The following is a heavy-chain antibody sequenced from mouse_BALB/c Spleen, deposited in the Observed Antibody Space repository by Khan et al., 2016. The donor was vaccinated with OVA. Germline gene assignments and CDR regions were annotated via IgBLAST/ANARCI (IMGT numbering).Heavy chain of an antibody. CDR2: VSTGGHYT. V-gene: IGHV5-6*01. CDR1: GFTFSTYG. Sequence: EVELVESGGDIVKPGGSLKLSCAASGFTFSTYGMSWVRQTPDKRLEWVATVSTGGHYTYYTDTVKGRFTISRDNAKNTLYLQMSSLGSEDTAIFYGARLAYYYDSKGFAYWGQGTLVTVS. CDR3: ARLAYYYDSKGFAY. J-gene: IGHJ3*01. D-gene: IGHD1-1*01.